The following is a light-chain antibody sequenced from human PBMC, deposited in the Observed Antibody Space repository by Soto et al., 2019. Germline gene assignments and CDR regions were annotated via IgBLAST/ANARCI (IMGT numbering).Light chain of an antibody. Sequence: DIQMTQSPPTLSASVGDRVTITCRASQSISSWLAWYQQKPGKAPNLLIYEASRLESAVPSRFSGSASGTEFTLTINSLQPDDFATCFCQQYSSYPETFGQGTKV. CDR3: QQYSSYPET. CDR1: QSISSW. V-gene: IGKV1-5*03. J-gene: IGKJ1*01. CDR2: EAS.